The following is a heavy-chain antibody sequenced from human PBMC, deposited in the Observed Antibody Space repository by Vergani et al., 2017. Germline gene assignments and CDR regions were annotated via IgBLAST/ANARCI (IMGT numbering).Heavy chain of an antibody. J-gene: IGHJ6*02. CDR1: GYTFTDHY. D-gene: IGHD4-17*01. V-gene: IGHV1-69-2*01. CDR2: VDPEDGET. Sequence: EVQLVQSGAEVKKPGATMKISCKVSGYTFTDHYMHWVKQAPGKGLEWMGLVDPEDGETIYAEKFKGRVTIAADTSTDTAHLELSSLRSEDTAFYYCATPQTVTTGGMEVWGQGTTVIVS. CDR3: ATPQTVTTGGMEV.